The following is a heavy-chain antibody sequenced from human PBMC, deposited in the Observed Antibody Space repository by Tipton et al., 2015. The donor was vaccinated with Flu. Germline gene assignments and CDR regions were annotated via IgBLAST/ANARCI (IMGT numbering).Heavy chain of an antibody. Sequence: TLSLTCTVSGASFSRDYWGWIRQPLGKGLEWIGTIYHIGSPYYNPSLKSRLTISVDTSKNQFSLRLTSVTAADTAVYYCAKLVYFDSSGYYRYYFDYWGQGTLVTVST. J-gene: IGHJ4*02. CDR1: GASFSRDY. CDR2: IYHIGSP. V-gene: IGHV4-38-2*02. D-gene: IGHD3-22*01. CDR3: AKLVYFDSSGYYRYYFDY.